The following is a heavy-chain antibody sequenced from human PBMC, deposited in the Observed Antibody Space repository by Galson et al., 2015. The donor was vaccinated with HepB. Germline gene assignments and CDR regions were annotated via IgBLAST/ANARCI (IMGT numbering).Heavy chain of an antibody. V-gene: IGHV3-21*01. Sequence: SLRLSCAASGFTFSTYNMNWVRQAPGKGLEWVSSISSSSTYIYYADSVKGRFTVSRDNAKNSLFLQMSSLRAEDTAVYYCARKRVRWDYESSAYQDYWGQGTLVTVSS. CDR3: ARKRVRWDYESSAYQDY. CDR2: ISSSSTYI. J-gene: IGHJ4*02. D-gene: IGHD3-22*01. CDR1: GFTFSTYN.